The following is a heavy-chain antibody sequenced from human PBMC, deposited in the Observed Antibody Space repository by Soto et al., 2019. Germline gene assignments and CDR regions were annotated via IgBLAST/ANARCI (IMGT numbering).Heavy chain of an antibody. CDR3: ARDAPTIAAQDDY. D-gene: IGHD6-13*01. V-gene: IGHV1-18*01. CDR2: MSAYNGNT. CDR1: GYTFTSYG. J-gene: IGHJ4*02. Sequence: QVQLVQSGAEVKKPGASVKVSCKASGYTFTSYGISWVRQAPGQGLEWMGWMSAYNGNTHYAQKLQGRVTMTRDTSTSTAYMDLRSLRSDDTAVYYCARDAPTIAAQDDYWGQGTLVTVSS.